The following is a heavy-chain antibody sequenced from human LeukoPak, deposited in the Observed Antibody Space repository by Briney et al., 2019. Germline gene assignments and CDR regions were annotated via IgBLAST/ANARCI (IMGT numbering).Heavy chain of an antibody. CDR2: IYTSGST. Sequence: PSETLSLTCTVSGGSISSYYWSRIRQPAGKGLEWIGRIYTSGSTNYNPSLKSRVTMSVDTSKNQFSLKLSSVTAADTAVYYCAMTYYYDSSGYYYSDYWGQGTLVTVSS. J-gene: IGHJ4*02. CDR1: GGSISSYY. V-gene: IGHV4-4*07. D-gene: IGHD3-22*01. CDR3: AMTYYYDSSGYYYSDY.